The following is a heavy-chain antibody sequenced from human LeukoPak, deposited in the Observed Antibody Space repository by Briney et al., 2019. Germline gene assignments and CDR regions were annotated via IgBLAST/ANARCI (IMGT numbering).Heavy chain of an antibody. CDR2: INWNGGSR. CDR1: GFKFDDYG. Sequence: GGSLSLSCAASGFKFDDYGMSWVRQVPGKGLEWVSGINWNGGSRGYADSVKGRFTISRDNSKNTLYLQMNSLRADDTAIYYCVRDPSCSGGGCYYYYGMDVWGQGTTVTVSS. CDR3: VRDPSCSGGGCYYYYGMDV. V-gene: IGHV3-20*04. D-gene: IGHD2-15*01. J-gene: IGHJ6*02.